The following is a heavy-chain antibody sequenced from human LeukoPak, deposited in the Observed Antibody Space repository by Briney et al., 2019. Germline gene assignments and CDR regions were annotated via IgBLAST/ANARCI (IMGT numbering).Heavy chain of an antibody. D-gene: IGHD1-26*01. Sequence: ASVKVSCKVSGYTLTELSMHWVRQAPGKGLEWMGGFDPEDGETIYAQKFQGRVTMTEDTSTDTAYMELSSLRSEDTAVYYFATVGSPLVGATPNGFDYWGQGTLVTVSS. CDR2: FDPEDGET. V-gene: IGHV1-24*01. CDR3: ATVGSPLVGATPNGFDY. J-gene: IGHJ4*02. CDR1: GYTLTELS.